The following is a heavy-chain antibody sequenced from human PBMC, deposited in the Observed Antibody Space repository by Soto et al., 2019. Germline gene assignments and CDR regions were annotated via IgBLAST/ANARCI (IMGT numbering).Heavy chain of an antibody. CDR3: ARSVAVPSAHIDY. D-gene: IGHD1-26*01. J-gene: IGHJ4*02. V-gene: IGHV4-59*01. CDR2: VYYTGST. CDR1: GGSISGSY. Sequence: SETLSLTCSVSGGSISGSYWSWIRRSPGKGLEWLGYVYYTGSTNYSPSLRSRVSISVDTSKNEFSLRLSSVTAADTAVYFCARSVAVPSAHIDYWGQGTQVTVSS.